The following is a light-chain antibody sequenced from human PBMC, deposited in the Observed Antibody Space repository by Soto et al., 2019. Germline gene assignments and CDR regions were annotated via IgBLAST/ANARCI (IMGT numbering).Light chain of an antibody. CDR2: DVS. CDR1: QNVDSY. Sequence: EIVLTQSPATLSLSPGERATLSCRASQNVDSYFTWYQQKPGQATRLLIYDVSKRATGIPVRFSGSGSGTDFTLTISSLEPEDVAIYYCQQHRNWPLTFGRGTKVEIK. V-gene: IGKV3-11*01. J-gene: IGKJ4*01. CDR3: QQHRNWPLT.